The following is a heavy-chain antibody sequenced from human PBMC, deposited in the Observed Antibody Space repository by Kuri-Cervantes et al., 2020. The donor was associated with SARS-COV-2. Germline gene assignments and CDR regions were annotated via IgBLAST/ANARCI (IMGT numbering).Heavy chain of an antibody. D-gene: IGHD1-26*01. J-gene: IGHJ4*02. CDR2: ISSSSSYT. CDR1: GFTFSDYY. V-gene: IGHV3-11*03. Sequence: GGSLRLSCAASGFTFSDYYMSWIRQAPGKGLEWVSYISSSSSYTNYADSVKGRFTISRDSAKNSLYLQMNSLRAEDTAVYYCAVIQNSGSYSTRSSYFDYWGQGTLVTVSS. CDR3: AVIQNSGSYSTRSSYFDY.